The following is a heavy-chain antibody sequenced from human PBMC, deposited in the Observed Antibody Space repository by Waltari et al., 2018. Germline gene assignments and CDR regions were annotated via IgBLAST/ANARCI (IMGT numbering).Heavy chain of an antibody. J-gene: IGHJ4*02. CDR2: ISGSGGTS. CDR3: AKDRGSGRIYFDS. D-gene: IGHD3-10*01. Sequence: GQLLESGGDLIQPGGSLRLSWAAAGFTFSQFAMTWVRQAPGKRLEWVSSISGSGGTSYYTDSVTGRFTISRDNSENTLYLHMNSLRAEDSAIYYCAKDRGSGRIYFDSWGRGTLVAVSS. V-gene: IGHV3-23*01. CDR1: GFTFSQFA.